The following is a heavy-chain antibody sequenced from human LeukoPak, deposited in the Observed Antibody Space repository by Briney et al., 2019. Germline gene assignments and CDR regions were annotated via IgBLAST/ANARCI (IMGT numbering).Heavy chain of an antibody. CDR1: GYTLTELS. J-gene: IGHJ4*02. D-gene: IGHD3-22*01. CDR2: IIPIFGTA. V-gene: IGHV1-69*13. Sequence: ASVKVSCKVSGYTLTELSMHWVRQAPGQGLEWMGGIIPIFGTANYAQRFQGRVTITADESTSTAYMELSSLRSEDTAVYYCARSPRPHYYDSSGYYSVFDYWGQGTLVTVSS. CDR3: ARSPRPHYYDSSGYYSVFDY.